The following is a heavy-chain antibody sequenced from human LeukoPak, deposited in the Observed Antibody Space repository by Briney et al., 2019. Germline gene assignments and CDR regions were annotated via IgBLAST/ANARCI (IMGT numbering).Heavy chain of an antibody. CDR1: GYTFTSYY. J-gene: IGHJ4*02. D-gene: IGHD3-3*01. Sequence: ASVKVSCKASGYTFTSYYMHWVRQAPGQGLEWMGIINPSGGSTSYAQKFQGRVTMTRDTSTSTVYMELSSLRSEDTAVYYCARDNRFLEWLRDRRFDYWGQGTLVTVSS. CDR2: INPSGGST. V-gene: IGHV1-46*03. CDR3: ARDNRFLEWLRDRRFDY.